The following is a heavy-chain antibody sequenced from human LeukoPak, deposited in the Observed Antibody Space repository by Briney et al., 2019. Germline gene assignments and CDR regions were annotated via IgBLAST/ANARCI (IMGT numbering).Heavy chain of an antibody. CDR2: ISSSSSYI. D-gene: IGHD6-19*01. Sequence: GGSLRLSCAASGFTFSSYSMNWVRQAPGKGLEWVSSISSSSSYIYYADSVKGRFTISRDNAKNSLYLQMNSLRAEDTAVYYCARDLGPGGWYTGFDYWGQGTLVTVSS. V-gene: IGHV3-21*04. CDR1: GFTFSSYS. CDR3: ARDLGPGGWYTGFDY. J-gene: IGHJ4*02.